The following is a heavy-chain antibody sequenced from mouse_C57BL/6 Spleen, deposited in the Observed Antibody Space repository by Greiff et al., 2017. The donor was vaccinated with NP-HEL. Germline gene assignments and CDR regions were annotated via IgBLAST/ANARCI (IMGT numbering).Heavy chain of an antibody. CDR1: GFTFSSYA. CDR3: ASHLTGYFDY. D-gene: IGHD4-1*01. J-gene: IGHJ2*01. Sequence: EVHLVESGGGLVKPGGSLKLSCAASGFTFSSYAMSWVRQTPEKRLEWVATISDGGSYTYYPDNVKGRFTISRDNAKNNLYLQMSHLKSEDTAMYYCASHLTGYFDYWGQGTTLTVSS. CDR2: ISDGGSYT. V-gene: IGHV5-4*01.